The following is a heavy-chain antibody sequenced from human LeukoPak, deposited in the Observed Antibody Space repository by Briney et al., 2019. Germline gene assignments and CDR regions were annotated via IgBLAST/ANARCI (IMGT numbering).Heavy chain of an antibody. J-gene: IGHJ4*02. CDR3: ARDSGDVVVTASGVFDY. V-gene: IGHV3-11*05. CDR1: GFTFSDYY. Sequence: GGSLILSCAASGFTFSDYYMSWIRQAPGKGLEWVSYISSSSSYTNYADSVKGRFTISRDNAKNSLYLQMNSLRAEDTAVYYCARDSGDVVVTASGVFDYWGQGTLVTVSS. CDR2: ISSSSSYT. D-gene: IGHD2-21*02.